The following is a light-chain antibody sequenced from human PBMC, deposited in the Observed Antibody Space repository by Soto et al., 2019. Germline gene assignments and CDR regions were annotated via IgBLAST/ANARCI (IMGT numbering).Light chain of an antibody. CDR1: SSDIGAYDY. V-gene: IGLV2-14*01. Sequence: QSALTQPASVSGSPGQSITISCTGTSSDIGAYDYVSWYQQHPGKAPKIMISEVINRPSGVSNRFYGSKSGYTASLTISGLQAEDEADYYCCSYTSSSTLIFGRGTKLTVL. CDR3: CSYTSSSTLI. J-gene: IGLJ2*01. CDR2: EVI.